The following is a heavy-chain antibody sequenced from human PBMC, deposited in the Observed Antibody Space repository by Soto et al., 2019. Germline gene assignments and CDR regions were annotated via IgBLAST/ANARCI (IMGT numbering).Heavy chain of an antibody. D-gene: IGHD1-1*01. Sequence: SETLSLTGAVYVVSFSCCYWSWIRQPPGKGLEWIGEINHSGSTNYNPSLKSRVTISVDTSKNQFSLKLSSVTAADTAVYYCARVNWNDVRLDYWGQGTLVTVSS. J-gene: IGHJ4*02. CDR1: VVSFSCCY. CDR3: ARVNWNDVRLDY. CDR2: INHSGST. V-gene: IGHV4-34*01.